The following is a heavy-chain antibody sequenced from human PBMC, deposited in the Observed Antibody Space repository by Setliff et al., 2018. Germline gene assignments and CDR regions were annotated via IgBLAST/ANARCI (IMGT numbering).Heavy chain of an antibody. D-gene: IGHD3-3*01. CDR3: ARGGYNSRSGYSAYYYDY. Sequence: ETLSLTCTVSGFSIRGFYWTWIRQSPKRGLEWLGYAFHTGKTDYNPSLMSRVIISIDMSRKQFSLKLSSVTAADTAMYFCARGGYNSRSGYSAYYYDYWGQGALVTVSS. CDR1: GFSIRGFY. J-gene: IGHJ4*02. V-gene: IGHV4-59*03. CDR2: AFHTGKT.